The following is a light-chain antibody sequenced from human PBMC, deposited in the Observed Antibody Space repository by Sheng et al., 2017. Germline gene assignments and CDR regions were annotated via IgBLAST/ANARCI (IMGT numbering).Light chain of an antibody. V-gene: IGLV1-44*01. CDR3: ATWDDSLNGPL. J-gene: IGLJ2*01. CDR2: SDD. CDR1: SSNIGSNS. Sequence: QLVLTQPPSASGTPGQRITISCSGSSSNIGSNSVQWYQQLPGRAPKLVMYSDDHRPSGVPDRLSGSKSGTSASLAISGLQSEDEANYYCATWDDSLNGPLFGGGTKVTVL.